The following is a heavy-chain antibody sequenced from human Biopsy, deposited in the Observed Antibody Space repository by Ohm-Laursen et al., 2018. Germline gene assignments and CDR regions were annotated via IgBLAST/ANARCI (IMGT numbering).Heavy chain of an antibody. J-gene: IGHJ1*01. CDR1: GGTFINYA. D-gene: IGHD3-9*01. CDR3: ATKLTGYFHH. Sequence: VKISCKASGGTFINYAISWVRQAPGQGLEWLGGNIPILGTGNYAQKFQDRVTVAADTSTSTATMELRSLRSDDTAVYYCATKLTGYFHHWGQGTLVIVSS. V-gene: IGHV1-69*13. CDR2: NIPILGTG.